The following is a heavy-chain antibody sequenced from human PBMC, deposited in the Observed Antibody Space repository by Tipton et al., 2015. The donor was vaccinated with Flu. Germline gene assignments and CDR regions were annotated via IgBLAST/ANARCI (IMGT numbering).Heavy chain of an antibody. CDR3: VRKGFGDY. Sequence: QLVQSGGGLVQPGGSLRLSCAASGFTFSDYWMAWDRQAPGKGLEWVANIKQDGSERYYVDSVKGRFTISRDNAKNSLFLQMNSLRAEDTAVYYCVRKGFGDYWGQGILVTVSS. D-gene: IGHD3-10*01. V-gene: IGHV3-7*01. CDR2: IKQDGSER. J-gene: IGHJ4*02. CDR1: GFTFSDYW.